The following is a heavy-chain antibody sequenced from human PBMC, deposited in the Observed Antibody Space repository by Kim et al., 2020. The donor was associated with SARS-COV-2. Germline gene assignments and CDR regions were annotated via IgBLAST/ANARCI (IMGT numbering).Heavy chain of an antibody. V-gene: IGHV3-15*01. J-gene: IGHJ3*02. CDR3: TTAYDSSGYSDAFDI. Sequence: APVKGRFNISRDDSKNTLYLQMNSLKTEDTAVYYCTTAYDSSGYSDAFDIWGQGTMVTVSS. D-gene: IGHD3-22*01.